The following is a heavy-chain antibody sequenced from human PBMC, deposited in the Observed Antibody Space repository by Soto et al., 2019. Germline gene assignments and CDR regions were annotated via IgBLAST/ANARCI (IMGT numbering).Heavy chain of an antibody. Sequence: QVQLVESGGGMVQPGRSLRLSCAASGFTFSSYGMHWVRQAPGKGLEWVALISHDGSNKYYVDSVKGRFTISRDNSKNTLFLQMNSLRAGDTAVYYCAKDRLRGGFLTTATTNGMDVGGQGTTVTVSS. J-gene: IGHJ6*02. V-gene: IGHV3-30*18. CDR2: ISHDGSNK. D-gene: IGHD1-26*01. CDR3: AKDRLRGGFLTTATTNGMDV. CDR1: GFTFSSYG.